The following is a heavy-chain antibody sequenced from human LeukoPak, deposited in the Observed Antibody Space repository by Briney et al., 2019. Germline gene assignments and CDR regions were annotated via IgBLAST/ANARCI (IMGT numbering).Heavy chain of an antibody. Sequence: GESLKISCKGSGYTFTTYWIGWVRQMPGRGLEWMGIIYPADSDTRYSPSFQGQVTISADKSISTAYLQWSSLKASDTAMYYCARPFRDCISTGCRTFYYYYYYMDVWGKGTTVTVSS. CDR3: ARPFRDCISTGCRTFYYYYYYMDV. J-gene: IGHJ6*03. CDR2: IYPADSDT. CDR1: GYTFTTYW. V-gene: IGHV5-51*01. D-gene: IGHD2-2*01.